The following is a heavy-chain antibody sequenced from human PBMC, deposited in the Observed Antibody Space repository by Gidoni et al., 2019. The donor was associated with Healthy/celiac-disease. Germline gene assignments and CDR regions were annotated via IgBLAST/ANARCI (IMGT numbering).Heavy chain of an antibody. V-gene: IGHV1-18*01. CDR1: GYTFTSYG. Sequence: QVQLVQSGAEVKKPGASVKVSCKASGYTFTSYGISWVRQAPGQGLEWMGWISAYNGNTNYAQKLQGRVTMTTDTSTSTAYMELRSLRSDDTAVYYCARDRPFEYSSGWYPLSEYYYYYGMDVWGQGTTVTVSS. CDR2: ISAYNGNT. CDR3: ARDRPFEYSSGWYPLSEYYYYYGMDV. J-gene: IGHJ6*02. D-gene: IGHD6-19*01.